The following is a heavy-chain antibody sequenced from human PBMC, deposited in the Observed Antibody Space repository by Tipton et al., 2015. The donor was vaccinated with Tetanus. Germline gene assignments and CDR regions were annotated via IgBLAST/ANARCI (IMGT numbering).Heavy chain of an antibody. J-gene: IGHJ4*02. V-gene: IGHV5-51*01. CDR3: ARAHCTDGVCNFDF. Sequence: QLVQSGGEVKKPGESLKISCKGSGYIFNNYWIGWVRQKPGKGLEWMGIIYPGDADTRYSPSFQGQVTISVDKSINTAYLQWSSLKASDTSMFYCARAHCTDGVCNFDFWGQGALVTVAS. CDR1: GYIFNNYW. D-gene: IGHD2-8*01. CDR2: IYPGDADT.